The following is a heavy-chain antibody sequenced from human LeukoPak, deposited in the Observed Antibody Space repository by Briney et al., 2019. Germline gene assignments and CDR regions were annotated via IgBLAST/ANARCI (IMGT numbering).Heavy chain of an antibody. V-gene: IGHV3-30-3*01. CDR1: GFTFSSYA. D-gene: IGHD3-3*02. Sequence: PGGSLRLSCAASGFTFSSYAMHWVRQAPGKGLEWVAVISYDGSNKYYADSVKGRFTISRDNSKNTLYLQMNSLRAEDTAVYYCARDRRIFGVAHYYGMDVWGQGTTVTVSS. CDR2: ISYDGSNK. CDR3: ARDRRIFGVAHYYGMDV. J-gene: IGHJ6*02.